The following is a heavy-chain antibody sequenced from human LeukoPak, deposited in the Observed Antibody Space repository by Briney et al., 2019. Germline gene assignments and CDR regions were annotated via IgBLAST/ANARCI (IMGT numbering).Heavy chain of an antibody. CDR2: ISPYNGNT. V-gene: IGHV1-18*01. Sequence: ASVKVSCKASGYTFTSYAMNWVRQAPGQGLEWMGWISPYNGNTNYAQKFQGRVTMTTDTFTSTAYMELRSLRSDDTAVYYCARRGSGSYYLAPFDYWGQGSLVTVSS. D-gene: IGHD3-10*01. CDR3: ARRGSGSYYLAPFDY. CDR1: GYTFTSYA. J-gene: IGHJ4*02.